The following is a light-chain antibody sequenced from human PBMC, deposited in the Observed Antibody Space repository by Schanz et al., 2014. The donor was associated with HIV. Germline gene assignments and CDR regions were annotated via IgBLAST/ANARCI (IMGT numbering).Light chain of an antibody. Sequence: QSALTQPPSASGSPGQSVTISCTGTAGDVGSYDYVSWYQQHPGKAPKLMIYDVNNRPSGVSNRFSGSKSGNTASLTISGLQAEDEADYYCCSYAGSSTSVFGGGTKLTVL. CDR2: DVN. V-gene: IGLV2-23*02. CDR3: CSYAGSSTSV. CDR1: AGDVGSYDY. J-gene: IGLJ3*02.